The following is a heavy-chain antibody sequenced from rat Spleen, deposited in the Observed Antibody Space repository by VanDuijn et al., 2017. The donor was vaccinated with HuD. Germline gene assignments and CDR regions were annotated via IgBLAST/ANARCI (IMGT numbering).Heavy chain of an antibody. V-gene: IGHV5S10*01. J-gene: IGHJ2*01. CDR1: GFTFSDYN. CDR2: IIYDDSRT. Sequence: EVQLAESDGGLVQPGRSLKLSCAASGFTFSDYNMAWVRQAPKKGLEWVATIIYDDSRTYYRDSVKGRFTISRDNAKNTLYLQMDSLRSEDTATYYCARQGTRWYYFDYWGQGVMVTVSS. CDR3: ARQGTRWYYFDY. D-gene: IGHD1-1*01.